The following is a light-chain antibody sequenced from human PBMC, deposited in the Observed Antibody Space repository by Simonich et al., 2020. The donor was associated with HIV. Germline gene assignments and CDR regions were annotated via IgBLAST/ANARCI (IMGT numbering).Light chain of an antibody. CDR2: KAS. Sequence: DIQMTQSPSTLSASVGARVTITCRASQSISSWLSWYQQKPGKAPKLLIYKASSLESGVPSRFSGSGSGTEFTLTISSLQPYDFATYYCQQYNSYSWTFGQGTKVEIK. J-gene: IGKJ1*01. CDR1: QSISSW. CDR3: QQYNSYSWT. V-gene: IGKV1-5*03.